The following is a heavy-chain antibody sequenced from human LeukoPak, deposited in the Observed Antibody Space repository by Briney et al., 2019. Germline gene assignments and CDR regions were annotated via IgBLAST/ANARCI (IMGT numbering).Heavy chain of an antibody. D-gene: IGHD2/OR15-2a*01. V-gene: IGHV3-33*01. CDR3: ARDQALYFSYGDY. CDR1: GFTFSNYG. Sequence: GGPLRLSCAASGFTFSNYGMHWVRQAPGKGLEWLAAIFYDGSNKYYADTVKGRFTISGDNSKNTLYLQVNSLRAEDTAVYYCARDQALYFSYGDYWGQGTLVTVSS. CDR2: IFYDGSNK. J-gene: IGHJ4*02.